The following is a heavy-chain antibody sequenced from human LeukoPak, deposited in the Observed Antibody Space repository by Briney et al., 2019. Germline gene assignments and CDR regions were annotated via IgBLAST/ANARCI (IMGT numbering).Heavy chain of an antibody. CDR2: VDYSGST. Sequence: SETLSLTCTVSGGSITPYYWTWLRQPPGKGLECIGSVDYSGSTNYNPSLKSRVTISIDTSKNQFSLNLSSVTAADTAVYYCARRNPGAFDIWGQGTMVTVSS. CDR1: GGSITPYY. J-gene: IGHJ3*02. V-gene: IGHV4-59*01. CDR3: ARRNPGAFDI.